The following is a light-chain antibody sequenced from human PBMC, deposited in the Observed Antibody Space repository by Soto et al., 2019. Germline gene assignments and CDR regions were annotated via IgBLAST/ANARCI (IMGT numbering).Light chain of an antibody. CDR1: TSDVGGYKY. CDR2: EVT. V-gene: IGLV2-14*01. J-gene: IGLJ1*01. CDR3: KSYAGSNTYV. Sequence: QSALTQPASVSGSPGQSIAISCTGTTSDVGGYKYVSWYQQHPGKAPKVIIYEVTNRPSGVSNRFSGSKSGNTASLTVSGLQAGDEADYFCKSYAGSNTYVFGSGTKVTVL.